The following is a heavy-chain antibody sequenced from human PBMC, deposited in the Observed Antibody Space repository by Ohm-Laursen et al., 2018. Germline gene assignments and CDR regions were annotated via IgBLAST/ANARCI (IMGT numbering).Heavy chain of an antibody. J-gene: IGHJ4*02. Sequence: SLRLSCAASGFTFSSYGMHWVRQAPGKGLEWVAVIWYDGSDKYYANSVKGRFTISRDNSKNTLYLQMNSLRAEDTAVYYCARDLPKVPLDYWGQGTLVTVSS. CDR3: ARDLPKVPLDY. CDR1: GFTFSSYG. V-gene: IGHV3-33*01. CDR2: IWYDGSDK.